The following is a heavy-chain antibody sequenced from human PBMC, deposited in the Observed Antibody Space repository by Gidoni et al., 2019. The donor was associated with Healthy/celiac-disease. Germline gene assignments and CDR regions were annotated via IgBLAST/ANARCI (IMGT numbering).Heavy chain of an antibody. CDR1: GGSISSSSYY. J-gene: IGHJ5*02. V-gene: IGHV4-39*01. D-gene: IGHD3-10*01. Sequence: QLQLQESGPGLVKPSETLSLTCTVSGGSISSSSYYWGWIRQPPGKGLEWIGSIYYSGSTYYNPSLKSRVTISVDTSKNQFSLKLSSVTAADTAVYYCARHYTIRGSASMVRGFFDPWGQGTLVTVSS. CDR3: ARHYTIRGSASMVRGFFDP. CDR2: IYYSGST.